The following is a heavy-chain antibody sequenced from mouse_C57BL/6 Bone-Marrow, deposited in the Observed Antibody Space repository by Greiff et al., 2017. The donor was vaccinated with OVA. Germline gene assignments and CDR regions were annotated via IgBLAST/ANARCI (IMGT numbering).Heavy chain of an antibody. Sequence: EVKLVESGGGLVQPGGSMKLSCAASGFTFSDAWMDWVRQSPEKGLEWVAEIRNKANNHATYYAESVKGRFTISRDDSKSSVYLQMNGLRAEDTGIYYCTRHYYGSSYEYFDVWGTGTTVTVSS. CDR3: TRHYYGSSYEYFDV. J-gene: IGHJ1*03. CDR2: IRNKANNHAT. D-gene: IGHD1-1*01. V-gene: IGHV6-6*01. CDR1: GFTFSDAW.